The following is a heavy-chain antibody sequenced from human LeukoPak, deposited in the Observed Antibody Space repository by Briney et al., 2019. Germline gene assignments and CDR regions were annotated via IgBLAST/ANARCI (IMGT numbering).Heavy chain of an antibody. J-gene: IGHJ4*02. CDR3: ARRGPYFDY. CDR2: IKPDGSQI. Sequence: GGSLRLSCAASRFTFSDYWMSWVRQAPGKGLEWVANIKPDGSQIYYAGSVKGRFTISRDNAKNSLYLQMNSLRAEDTAIYYCARRGPYFDYWGQGILVTVSS. V-gene: IGHV3-7*01. D-gene: IGHD3-10*01. CDR1: RFTFSDYW.